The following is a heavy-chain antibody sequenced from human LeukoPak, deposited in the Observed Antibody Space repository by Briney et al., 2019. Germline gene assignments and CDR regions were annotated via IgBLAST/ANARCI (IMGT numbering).Heavy chain of an antibody. CDR2: DYNSGSH. CDR1: GCCISRYY. J-gene: IGHJ4*02. Sequence: PSETLSLTCTVSGCCISRYYLSWLRQPPGKGLEWIGYDYNSGSHHNSPSLNGPVPISLDTSTVQSSMKLISVTAASTAVYYCARHPLGGRYFDWSSIDWGQGILVTVS. D-gene: IGHD3-9*01. V-gene: IGHV4-59*08. CDR3: ARHPLGGRYFDWSSID.